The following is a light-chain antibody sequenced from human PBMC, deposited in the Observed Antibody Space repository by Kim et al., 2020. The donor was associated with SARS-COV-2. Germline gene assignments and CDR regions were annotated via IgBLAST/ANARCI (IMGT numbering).Light chain of an antibody. CDR1: QRVDSNY. CDR2: EAS. Sequence: LSPGESAALSCRASQRVDSNYLAWYQLKPGHVPRLLIYEASTRTTGVPERFSGSGSGTDFTLTINRLEPEDVAVYQCQQYGDPITFGQGTRLEIK. J-gene: IGKJ5*01. V-gene: IGKV3-20*01. CDR3: QQYGDPIT.